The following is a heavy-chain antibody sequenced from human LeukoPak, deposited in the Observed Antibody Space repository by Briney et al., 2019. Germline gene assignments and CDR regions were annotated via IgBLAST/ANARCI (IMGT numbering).Heavy chain of an antibody. D-gene: IGHD1-26*01. CDR1: GFTFSSYA. CDR2: ISGSGGST. J-gene: IGHJ4*02. V-gene: IGHV3-23*01. CDR3: AKDLEVGRWELIIDY. Sequence: GGSLRLSCAASGFTFSSYAMSWVRQAPGKGLEWVSAISGSGGSTYYADSVKGRFTISRDNSKNTLYLQMNSPRAEDTAVYYCAKDLEVGRWELIIDYWGQGTLVTVSS.